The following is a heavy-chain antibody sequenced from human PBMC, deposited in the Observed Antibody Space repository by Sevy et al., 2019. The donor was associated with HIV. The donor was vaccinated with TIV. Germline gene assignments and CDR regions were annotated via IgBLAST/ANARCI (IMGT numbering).Heavy chain of an antibody. J-gene: IGHJ5*02. CDR3: TRDLGSSWYPNWFDP. CDR1: GFTFGDYA. V-gene: IGHV3-49*03. D-gene: IGHD6-13*01. CDR2: IRSKAYGGTT. Sequence: GGSLRLSCTASGFTFGDYAMSWFRQAPGKGLEWVGFIRSKAYGGTTEYAASVKGRFTISRDDSKSIAYLQMNSLKTEDTAGYYCTRDLGSSWYPNWFDPWGQGTLVTVSS.